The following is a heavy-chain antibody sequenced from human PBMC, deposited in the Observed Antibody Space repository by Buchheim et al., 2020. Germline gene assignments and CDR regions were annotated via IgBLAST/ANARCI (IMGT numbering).Heavy chain of an antibody. J-gene: IGHJ4*02. CDR2: IWYDGSNK. CDR3: ARDQDSSSWYDY. V-gene: IGHV3-33*01. Sequence: QVQLVESGGGVVQPGRSLRLSCAAFGFTFSSYGMHWVRQAPGKGLEWVAFIWYDGSNKNYADSVKGRFTISRDNSKNTLSLQMNSLRAEDTAVYYCARDQDSSSWYDYWGQGTL. D-gene: IGHD6-13*01. CDR1: GFTFSSYG.